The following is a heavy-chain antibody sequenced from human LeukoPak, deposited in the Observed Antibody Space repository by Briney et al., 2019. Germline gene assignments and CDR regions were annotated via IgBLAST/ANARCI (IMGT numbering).Heavy chain of an antibody. V-gene: IGHV3-20*04. CDR2: INWNGGST. CDR3: ARASYDSSGYYYVPFDY. CDR1: GFTFDDYG. D-gene: IGHD3-22*01. Sequence: GGSLRLSCAAPGFTFDDYGMSWVRQAPGKGLEWVSGINWNGGSTGYADSVKGRFTISRDNAKNSLYLQMNSLRAEDTALYYCARASYDSSGYYYVPFDYWGQGTLVTVSS. J-gene: IGHJ4*02.